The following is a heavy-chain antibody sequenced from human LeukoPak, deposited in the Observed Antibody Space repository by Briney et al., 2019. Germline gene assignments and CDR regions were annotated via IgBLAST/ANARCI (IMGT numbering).Heavy chain of an antibody. J-gene: IGHJ6*03. CDR1: GGSISSYY. V-gene: IGHV4-4*07. CDR2: IYTSGST. Sequence: SETLSLTCTVSGGSISSYYWSWIRQPAGKGLEWIGRIYTSGSTNYNPSLKSRVTMSVDTSKNQFSLKLSSVTAADTAVYYCALRGYSYVYSRYYMDVWGKGTTVTVSS. CDR3: ALRGYSYVYSRYYMDV. D-gene: IGHD5-18*01.